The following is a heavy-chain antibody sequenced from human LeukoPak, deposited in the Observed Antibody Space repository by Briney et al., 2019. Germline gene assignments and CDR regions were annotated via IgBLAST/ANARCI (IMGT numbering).Heavy chain of an antibody. CDR1: GGSISSGGYY. Sequence: ASETLSLTCTVSGGSISSGGYYWSWIRQHPGKGLEWIGYIYYSGSTYYNPSLKSRVTISVDTSKNQFSLKLSSVTAADTAVYYCARQYNYGDYGDDAFDNWGQGTMVTVSS. CDR2: IYYSGST. D-gene: IGHD4-17*01. V-gene: IGHV4-31*03. J-gene: IGHJ3*02. CDR3: ARQYNYGDYGDDAFDN.